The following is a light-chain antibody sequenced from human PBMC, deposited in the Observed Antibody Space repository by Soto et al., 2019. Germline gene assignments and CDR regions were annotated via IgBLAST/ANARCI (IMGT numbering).Light chain of an antibody. V-gene: IGKV3-15*01. CDR2: GAS. J-gene: IGKJ3*01. Sequence: EVVLTQSPATLSVSPGDRATLSCRASQSVSRNLAWYQQKPGQAPRLLIYGASTRATGVPARFSGSGSATEFTLSISSLQSEDFAVYYCQQYNNWPFTFGPGTKVDIK. CDR1: QSVSRN. CDR3: QQYNNWPFT.